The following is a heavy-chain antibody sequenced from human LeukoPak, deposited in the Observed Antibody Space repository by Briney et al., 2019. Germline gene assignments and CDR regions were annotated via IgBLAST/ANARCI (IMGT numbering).Heavy chain of an antibody. J-gene: IGHJ4*02. CDR2: IKQDGSKK. Sequence: GGSLRLSCVASGFPFSSYWMTWVRQAPGKGLEWVANIKQDGSKKSYVDSVKGRFAISRDNAKNSLYLRMNSLRAEDTAIYYCTRVGYIDEGIDYWGQGTLVTVSS. V-gene: IGHV3-7*04. CDR1: GFPFSSYW. CDR3: TRVGYIDEGIDY. D-gene: IGHD5-24*01.